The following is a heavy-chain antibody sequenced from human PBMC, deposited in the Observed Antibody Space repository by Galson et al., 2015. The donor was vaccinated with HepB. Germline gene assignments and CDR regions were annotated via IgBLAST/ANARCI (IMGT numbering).Heavy chain of an antibody. CDR2: ISGSGGST. CDR1: GSTFSSYA. CDR3: AKNSRPRITIFGVVNYFDY. D-gene: IGHD3-3*01. Sequence: SLRLSCAASGSTFSSYAMSWVRQAPGKGLEWVSAISGSGGSTYYADSVKGRFTISRDHSKNTMYLQMNSLRAEDTAVYYCAKNSRPRITIFGVVNYFDYWVQGTLFTVSS. V-gene: IGHV3-23*01. J-gene: IGHJ4*02.